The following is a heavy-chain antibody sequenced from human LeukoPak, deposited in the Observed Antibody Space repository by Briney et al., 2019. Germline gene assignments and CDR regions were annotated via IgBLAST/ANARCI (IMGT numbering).Heavy chain of an antibody. Sequence: GESLQISCEGSGYSFASYWIGWVRQMPGKCLDYMGTIYPGDSDTRYSPSFQGQVTISADKSISTDYMQWSSLKASDTAMYYCARGRSGYSYGFDYWGQGTLVTVSS. J-gene: IGHJ4*02. V-gene: IGHV5-51*01. CDR2: IYPGDSDT. D-gene: IGHD5-18*01. CDR3: ARGRSGYSYGFDY. CDR1: GYSFASYW.